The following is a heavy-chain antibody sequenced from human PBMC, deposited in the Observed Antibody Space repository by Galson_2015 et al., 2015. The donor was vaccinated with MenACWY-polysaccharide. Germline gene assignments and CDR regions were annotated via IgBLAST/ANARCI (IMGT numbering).Heavy chain of an antibody. J-gene: IGHJ3*02. CDR2: ISGSSGST. Sequence: SLRLSCAASGFTFSSYAMSWVRQAPGKGLEWVSAISGSSGSTYYADSVKGRFTISRDNSKSTLYLQMNSLRAEDTAVYYCAKDAGYYDILTGYLFRAFDIWGQGTMVTVSS. V-gene: IGHV3-23*01. CDR1: GFTFSSYA. D-gene: IGHD3-9*01. CDR3: AKDAGYYDILTGYLFRAFDI.